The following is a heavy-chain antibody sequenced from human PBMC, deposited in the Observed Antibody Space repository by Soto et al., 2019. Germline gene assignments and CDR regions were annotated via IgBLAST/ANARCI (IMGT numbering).Heavy chain of an antibody. J-gene: IGHJ5*01. CDR3: GRVVEGATRHTDVDS. CDR1: GVSIHNSHSF. V-gene: IGHV4-39*01. D-gene: IGHD2-21*01. CDR2: VYYSGGA. Sequence: QVHLQESGPGLVKPSETLSLTCAVSGVSIHNSHSFWGWIRQPPGKGLEFIANVYYSGGAHYNPSFKSRVTISVDTATNQVSLRMSSVTAADTAVYFCGRVVEGATRHTDVDSWGQGTLVTVSS.